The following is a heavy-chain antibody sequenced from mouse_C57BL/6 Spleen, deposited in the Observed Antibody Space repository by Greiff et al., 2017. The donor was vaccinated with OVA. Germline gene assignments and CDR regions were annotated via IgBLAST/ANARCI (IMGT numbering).Heavy chain of an antibody. CDR3: ARILLTGYFDV. V-gene: IGHV1-82*01. J-gene: IGHJ1*03. CDR1: GYAFSSSW. D-gene: IGHD1-1*01. Sequence: QVQLKQSGPELVKPGASVKISCKASGYAFSSSWMNWVKQRPGKGLEWIGRIYPGDGDTNYNGKFKGKATLTADKSSSTAYMQLSSLSSEDSAVYFCARILLTGYFDVWGTGTTVTVSS. CDR2: IYPGDGDT.